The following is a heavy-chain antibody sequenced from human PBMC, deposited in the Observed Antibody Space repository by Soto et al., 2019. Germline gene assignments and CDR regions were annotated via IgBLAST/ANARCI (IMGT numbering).Heavy chain of an antibody. CDR2: IKSKTGGGTT. V-gene: IGHV3-15*01. J-gene: IGHJ4*02. CDR3: SFQESTTVTTFEY. CDR1: GFSFSNVW. D-gene: IGHD4-17*01. Sequence: GGSLRLSCAASGFSFSNVWMSWVRQAPGKGLEWVGRIKSKTGGGTTDYAAPVKGRFTISRDDSKTTLYLQMNSLKTEDTAVYYCSFQESTTVTTFEYWGQGTLVTVSS.